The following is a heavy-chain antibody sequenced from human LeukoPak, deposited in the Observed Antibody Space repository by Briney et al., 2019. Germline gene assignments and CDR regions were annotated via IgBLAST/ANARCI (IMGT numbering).Heavy chain of an antibody. CDR2: IYYSGST. V-gene: IGHV4-59*12. D-gene: IGHD3-10*01. Sequence: SETLSLTCTVSGGSISSYYWSWIRQPPGKGLEWIGYIYYSGSTNYNPSLKSRVTISVDTSKNQFSLKLSSVTAADTAVYYCASSKRITMVRGVTSPFDPWGQGTLVTVSS. CDR1: GGSISSYY. CDR3: ASSKRITMVRGVTSPFDP. J-gene: IGHJ5*02.